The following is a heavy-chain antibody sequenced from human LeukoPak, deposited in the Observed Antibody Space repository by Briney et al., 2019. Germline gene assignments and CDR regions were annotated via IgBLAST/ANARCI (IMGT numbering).Heavy chain of an antibody. D-gene: IGHD3-22*01. V-gene: IGHV1-3*01. J-gene: IGHJ4*02. Sequence: ASVKVSCKASGYTFTSYAMHWVRQAPGQRLEWMGWINAGNGNTKYSQKFQGRVTITRDTSASTAYMELSSLRSEDTAVYYCARAGDSSGYYSPNLDYWGQGTLVTVSS. CDR2: INAGNGNT. CDR3: ARAGDSSGYYSPNLDY. CDR1: GYTFTSYA.